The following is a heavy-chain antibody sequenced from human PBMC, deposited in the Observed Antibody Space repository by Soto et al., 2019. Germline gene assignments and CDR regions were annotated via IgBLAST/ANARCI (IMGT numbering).Heavy chain of an antibody. V-gene: IGHV1-3*01. CDR1: GYTFTSYA. CDR3: VAVDYGDY. D-gene: IGHD6-19*01. CDR2: INAGNGNT. J-gene: IGHJ4*02. Sequence: QVQLVQSGAEVKKPGASVKVSCKTSGYTFTSYAVHWARQAPGQRLEGRGWINAGNGNTEYSQKFQGRVTFTRDTSASTAHMELSSLRSEDTAVYYCVAVDYGDYWGQGTLVTVSS.